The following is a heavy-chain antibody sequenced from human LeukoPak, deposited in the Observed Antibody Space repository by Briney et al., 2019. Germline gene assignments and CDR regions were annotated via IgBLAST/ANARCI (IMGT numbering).Heavy chain of an antibody. D-gene: IGHD5-18*01. CDR1: EFTFSTYA. J-gene: IGHJ4*02. CDR2: ISSNGGST. CDR3: ARVGPDTAMVPTYFDY. V-gene: IGHV3-64*01. Sequence: GGSLRFSCAAAEFTFSTYAMHWVRQAPGKGLEYVSAISSNGGSTYYANSVKGRFTISRDNSKNTLYLQMGSLRAEDMAVYYCARVGPDTAMVPTYFDYWGQGTLVTVSS.